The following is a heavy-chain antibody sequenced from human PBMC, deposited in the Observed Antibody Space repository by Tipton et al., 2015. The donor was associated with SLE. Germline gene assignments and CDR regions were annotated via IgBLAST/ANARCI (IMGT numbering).Heavy chain of an antibody. D-gene: IGHD2-2*01. V-gene: IGHV4-39*07. Sequence: LRLSCTVSGGSISNYYWGWIRQPPGKGLEWIGSIHYSGSTYDNPSFKSRVTISVDTSKNQFSLKLTFVSAADTAIYYCARMGLCTTTTCNEGAFDVWGQGSMVTVSS. CDR3: ARMGLCTTTTCNEGAFDV. CDR2: IHYSGST. J-gene: IGHJ3*01. CDR1: GGSISNYY.